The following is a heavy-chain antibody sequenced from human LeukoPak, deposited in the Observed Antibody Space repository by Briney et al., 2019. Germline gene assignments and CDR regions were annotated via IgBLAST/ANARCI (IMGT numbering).Heavy chain of an antibody. D-gene: IGHD3-16*01. V-gene: IGHV3-23*01. Sequence: GGSLRLSCEASGSGFTFGNFGMSWVRQAPGKGLEWLSGVSGSGYYTYYADSVKGRFTISRDNSKNTLYIQMNSLRAEDTAVYYCAKDGSWGDYYFYFYMDVWGKGTTVTVSS. CDR3: AKDGSWGDYYFYFYMDV. CDR1: GSGFTFGNFG. CDR2: VSGSGYYT. J-gene: IGHJ6*03.